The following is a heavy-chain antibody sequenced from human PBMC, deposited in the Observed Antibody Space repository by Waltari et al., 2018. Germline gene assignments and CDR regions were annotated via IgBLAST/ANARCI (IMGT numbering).Heavy chain of an antibody. V-gene: IGHV3-21*01. Sequence: EVQLVESGGGLVKPGGSLRLSCAASGFTFSSYSMNWVRQAPGKGLEWVSSISSSSSYIYYADSVKGRFTISRDNAKNSLYLQMNSLRAEDTAVYYCARDRRAYCSSTSCRIFDYWGQGTLVTVSS. CDR1: GFTFSSYS. CDR3: ARDRRAYCSSTSCRIFDY. CDR2: ISSSSSYI. J-gene: IGHJ4*02. D-gene: IGHD2-2*01.